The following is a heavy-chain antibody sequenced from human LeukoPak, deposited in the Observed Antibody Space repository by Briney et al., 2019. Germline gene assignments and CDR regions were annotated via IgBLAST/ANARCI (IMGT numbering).Heavy chain of an antibody. CDR1: GFTFSTFG. CDR2: IQYDGNTK. J-gene: IGHJ4*02. V-gene: IGHV3-30*02. CDR3: ARAPTRAYSDYFDS. Sequence: GGSLRLSCAASGFTFSTFGMHWVRQAPGKGLEWVSFIQYDGNTKFYADSVKGRSTISRDNSKNTVYLQMNSLRPEDTAVYYCARAPTRAYSDYFDSWGQGTLVTVSS. D-gene: IGHD5-12*01.